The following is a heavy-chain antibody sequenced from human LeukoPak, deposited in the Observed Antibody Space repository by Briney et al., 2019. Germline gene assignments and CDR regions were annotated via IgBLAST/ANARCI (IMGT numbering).Heavy chain of an antibody. CDR1: GYTFTGYY. J-gene: IGHJ6*03. D-gene: IGHD3-16*01. CDR2: ISAYNGNT. Sequence: ASVKVSCKASGYTFTGYYMHWVRQAPGQGLEWMGWISAYNGNTNYAQKLQGRVTMTTDTSSSTAYMELRSLRSDDTAVYYCARGMGDYYYYYMDVWGKGTTVTVSS. V-gene: IGHV1-18*04. CDR3: ARGMGDYYYYYMDV.